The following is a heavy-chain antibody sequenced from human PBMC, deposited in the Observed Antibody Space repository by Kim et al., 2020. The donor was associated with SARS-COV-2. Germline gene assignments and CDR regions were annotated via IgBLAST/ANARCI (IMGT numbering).Heavy chain of an antibody. Sequence: ASVKVSCKVSGYTLTELSMHWVRQAPGKGLEWMGGFDPEDGETIYAQKFQGRVTMTEDTSTDTAYMELSSLRSEDTAVYYCATPNIPQYSGSYSNFDYWGQGTLVTVSS. V-gene: IGHV1-24*01. CDR1: GYTLTELS. J-gene: IGHJ4*02. D-gene: IGHD1-26*01. CDR2: FDPEDGET. CDR3: ATPNIPQYSGSYSNFDY.